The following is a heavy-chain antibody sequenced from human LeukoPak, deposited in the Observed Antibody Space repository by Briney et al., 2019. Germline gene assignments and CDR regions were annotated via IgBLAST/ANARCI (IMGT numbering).Heavy chain of an antibody. D-gene: IGHD3-10*02. CDR1: GGTFSSYA. V-gene: IGHV1-69*13. CDR2: IIPIFGTA. Sequence: SVKVSCKASGGTFSSYAISWMRQAPGQGLEWMGGIIPIFGTANYAQKFQGRVTITADESTSTAYMELSSLRSEDTAVYYCARGESDRVPFDYWGQGTLVTVSS. CDR3: ARGESDRVPFDY. J-gene: IGHJ4*02.